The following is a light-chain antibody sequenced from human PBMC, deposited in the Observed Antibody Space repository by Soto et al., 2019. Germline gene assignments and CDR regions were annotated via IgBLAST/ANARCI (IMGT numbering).Light chain of an antibody. CDR1: QSVRSNY. J-gene: IGKJ5*01. V-gene: IGKV3-20*01. CDR3: QQYDDSIT. Sequence: EIVLTQSPGTLSLSPGESATLSCRASQSVRSNYLAWYQQKPGQAPRLLIYGASSRATGVPDRFSGSGSGTDFTLTITGLEPEDFAVYYCQQYDDSITFGQGTRLE. CDR2: GAS.